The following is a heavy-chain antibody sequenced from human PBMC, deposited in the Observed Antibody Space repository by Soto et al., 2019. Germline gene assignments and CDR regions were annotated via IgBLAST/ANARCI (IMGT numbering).Heavy chain of an antibody. J-gene: IGHJ4*02. V-gene: IGHV1-58*01. CDR2: IVVASGYS. CDR3: AADVRGVAGDFDH. CDR1: GFTFGSSA. D-gene: IGHD6-19*01. Sequence: LVQSGPDVKKPGTSVKVSCKTSGFTFGSSAVQWVRQVRGQRLEWIGWIVVASGYSNVAQKFQDRVSLTRDLSTNTAFMELSSLTSEDSAMYYCAADVRGVAGDFDHWGQGTLGSVAS.